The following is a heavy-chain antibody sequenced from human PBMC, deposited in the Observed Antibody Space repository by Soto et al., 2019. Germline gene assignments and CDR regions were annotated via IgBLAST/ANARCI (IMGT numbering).Heavy chain of an antibody. CDR2: IIPIIGIA. J-gene: IGHJ4*02. CDR1: GGTFSSYT. Sequence: VASVKVSCKASGGTFSSYTISWVRQAPGQGLEWMGRIIPIIGIANYAQKFQDRVTITADKSTSTAYMELSSLRSEDTAVYYCASSTYGDFYFDYWGQGTLVTVSS. CDR3: ASSTYGDFYFDY. D-gene: IGHD4-17*01. V-gene: IGHV1-69*02.